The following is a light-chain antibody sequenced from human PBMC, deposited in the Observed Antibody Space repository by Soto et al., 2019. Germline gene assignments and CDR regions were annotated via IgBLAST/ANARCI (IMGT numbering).Light chain of an antibody. CDR2: DVS. Sequence: QSALTQPASVSGSPGQSITISCTGTSSDVGGYNYVSWYQHHPGKAPKLMIYDVSNRPSGVSNRFSGSKSGNTASQTISGLQAEDEADYYCSSYTSSSTLYVVFGGGTKLTVL. CDR1: SSDVGGYNY. J-gene: IGLJ2*01. CDR3: SSYTSSSTLYVV. V-gene: IGLV2-14*03.